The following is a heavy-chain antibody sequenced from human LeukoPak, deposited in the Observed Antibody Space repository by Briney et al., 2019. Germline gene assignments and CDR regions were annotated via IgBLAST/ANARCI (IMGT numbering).Heavy chain of an antibody. V-gene: IGHV3-48*03. D-gene: IGHD2-21*01. CDR2: ITGSGTSI. J-gene: IGHJ4*02. CDR3: ARDSAGGDLSPHDY. CDR1: GFTFSSYA. Sequence: GGSLRLSCGASGFTFSSYAMSWVRQAPGKGLEWVAYITGSGTSIYYADSVKGRFTISRDNANNSLSLHMSSLRAEDTAVYYCARDSAGGDLSPHDYWGQGTLVTVSS.